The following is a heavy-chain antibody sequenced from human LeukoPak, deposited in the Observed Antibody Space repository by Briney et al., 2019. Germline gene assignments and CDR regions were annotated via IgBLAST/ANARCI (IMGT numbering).Heavy chain of an antibody. D-gene: IGHD3-22*01. CDR1: GYTFTSYG. J-gene: IGHJ4*02. CDR3: ARDDPAYYYDSSGYYYEDY. Sequence: GASVKVSCKASGYTFTSYGISWVRQAPGQGLEWMGWISAYNGNTNYAQKLQGRVTMTTDTSTSTAYMELRSLRSDDTAVYYCARDDPAYYYDSSGYYYEDYWGQGTLVTVSS. CDR2: ISAYNGNT. V-gene: IGHV1-18*01.